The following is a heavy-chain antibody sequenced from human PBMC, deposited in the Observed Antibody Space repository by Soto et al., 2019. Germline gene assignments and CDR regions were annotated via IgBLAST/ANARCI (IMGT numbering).Heavy chain of an antibody. CDR3: ARHYGHSGNLHGY. Sequence: SETLSLTCTVSGGSISSSSYYWGWIRQPPGKGLEWIGSIYYSGSTYYNPSLKSRVTISVDTSKNQFSLKLSSVTAADTAVYSCARHYGHSGNLHGYWGQGTLVTVSS. D-gene: IGHD5-18*01. J-gene: IGHJ1*01. CDR1: GGSISSSSYY. CDR2: IYYSGST. V-gene: IGHV4-39*01.